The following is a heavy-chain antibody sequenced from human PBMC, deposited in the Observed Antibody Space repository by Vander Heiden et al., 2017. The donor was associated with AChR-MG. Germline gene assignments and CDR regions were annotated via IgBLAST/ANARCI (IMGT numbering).Heavy chain of an antibody. CDR1: GGAITSYW. Sequence: QVQLQESGPGLGKPSETLSLTCNVSGGAITSYWWSWIRQNAGKGREWIGCIFYSGRTDYNTSLRSRVTISIDASKNQFSLSRNSVTAADTAIYDWAIGERFGAMDSWGQGT. CDR2: IFYSGRT. D-gene: IGHD3-10*01. V-gene: IGHV4-59*01. J-gene: IGHJ4*02. CDR3: AIGERFGAMDS.